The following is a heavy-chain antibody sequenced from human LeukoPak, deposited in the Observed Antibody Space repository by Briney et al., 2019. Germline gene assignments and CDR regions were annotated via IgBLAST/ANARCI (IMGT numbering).Heavy chain of an antibody. CDR2: ISGSGGST. CDR3: ARQLYDILTGPRAFDI. D-gene: IGHD3-9*01. V-gene: IGHV3-23*01. Sequence: GGSLRLSCAASGFAFSTYAMSWVRQAPGKGLEWVSAISGSGGSTYYADSVKGRFTISRDNSKNTLYLQMNSLRAEDTAVYYCARQLYDILTGPRAFDIWGQGTMVTVSS. J-gene: IGHJ3*02. CDR1: GFAFSTYA.